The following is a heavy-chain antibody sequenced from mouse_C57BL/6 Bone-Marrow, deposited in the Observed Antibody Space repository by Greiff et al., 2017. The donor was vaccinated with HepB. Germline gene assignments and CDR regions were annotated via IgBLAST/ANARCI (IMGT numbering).Heavy chain of an antibody. CDR3: VRRYYGSSWYFYV. J-gene: IGHJ1*03. D-gene: IGHD1-1*01. CDR1: GYTFTSYW. Sequence: QVQLQQPGAELVKPGASVKMSCKASGYTFTSYWITWVKQRPGQGLEWIGDIYPGSGSTNYNEKFKSKATLTVDTSSSTAYMQLSRLTYEDSAVYYCVRRYYGSSWYFYVWGTGTTVTVSS. V-gene: IGHV1-55*01. CDR2: IYPGSGST.